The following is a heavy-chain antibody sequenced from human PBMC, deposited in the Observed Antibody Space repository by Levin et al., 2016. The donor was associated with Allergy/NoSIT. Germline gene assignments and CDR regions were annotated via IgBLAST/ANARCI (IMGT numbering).Heavy chain of an antibody. J-gene: IGHJ4*02. CDR2: IYYSGST. Sequence: GSLRLSCTVSGGSISSSSYYWGWIRQPPGKGLEWIGSIYYSGSTYYNPSLKSRVTISVDTSKNQFSLKLSSVTAADTAVYYCASYGGRLRDDYWGQGTLVTVSS. V-gene: IGHV4-39*07. D-gene: IGHD4-23*01. CDR1: GGSISSSSYY. CDR3: ASYGGRLRDDY.